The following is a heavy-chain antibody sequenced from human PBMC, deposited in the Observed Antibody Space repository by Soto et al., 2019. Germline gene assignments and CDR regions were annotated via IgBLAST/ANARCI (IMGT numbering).Heavy chain of an antibody. J-gene: IGHJ4*02. D-gene: IGHD1-26*01. Sequence: AETLSLTCTVSGGSISSYYLSWIRQPSGKGLEWIGYIYDSGSTNYNPSPMRRVTITVDTTKNLFSLKLSSVAAADTAVYYCARAPSWELRRDYFDYWGQGTPVTVSS. CDR3: ARAPSWELRRDYFDY. V-gene: IGHV4-59*01. CDR2: IYDSGST. CDR1: GGSISSYY.